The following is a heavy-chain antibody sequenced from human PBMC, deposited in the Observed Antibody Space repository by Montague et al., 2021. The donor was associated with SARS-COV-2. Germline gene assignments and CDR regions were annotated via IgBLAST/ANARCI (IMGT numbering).Heavy chain of an antibody. J-gene: IGHJ6*02. CDR2: ISYDGSNK. V-gene: IGHV3-30-3*01. Sequence: FLRLSCAASGFTFSSYAMHLVRQAPGKGLEWVAVISYDGSNKYYADSVKGRFTISRDNSKNTLYLQMNSLRAEDTAVYYCARVLGEYYGMDVWGQGTTVTVSS. D-gene: IGHD2/OR15-2a*01. CDR3: ARVLGEYYGMDV. CDR1: GFTFSSYA.